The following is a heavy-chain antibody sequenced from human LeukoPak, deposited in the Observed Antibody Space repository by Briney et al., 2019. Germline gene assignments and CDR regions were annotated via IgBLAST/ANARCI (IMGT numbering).Heavy chain of an antibody. V-gene: IGHV3-23*01. CDR3: AKVGSSSWYYFDY. CDR2: ISGSGGST. CDR1: GFTFSSYG. Sequence: PGGSLRLSCAASGFTFSSYGMSWVRQAPGKGLEWVSAISGSGGSTYYADSVKGRFTISRDNSKNTLYLQMNSLRAEDTAVYYCAKVGSSSWYYFDYWGQGTLVTVSS. J-gene: IGHJ4*02. D-gene: IGHD6-13*01.